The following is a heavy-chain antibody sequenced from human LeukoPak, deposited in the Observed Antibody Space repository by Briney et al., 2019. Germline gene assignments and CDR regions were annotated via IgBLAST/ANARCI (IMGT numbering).Heavy chain of an antibody. Sequence: SETLSLTCTVSGGSISCGDYYWSWIRQHPGKGLEWIGYIYYSGSTDYNPSLKSRVTISVDTSKNQFSLKLSSVTAADTAVYYCARVYSTNWFDPWGQGTLVTVSS. CDR1: GGSISCGDYY. J-gene: IGHJ5*02. V-gene: IGHV4-31*03. CDR3: ARVYSTNWFDP. D-gene: IGHD6-13*01. CDR2: IYYSGST.